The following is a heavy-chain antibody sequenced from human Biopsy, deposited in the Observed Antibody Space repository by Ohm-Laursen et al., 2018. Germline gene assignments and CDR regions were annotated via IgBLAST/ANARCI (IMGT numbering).Heavy chain of an antibody. CDR1: GFSLNTRGMS. D-gene: IGHD2-2*02. V-gene: IGHV2-70*16. J-gene: IGHJ6*02. CDR3: ARIPILVVPAAIVYRHRRHLQGLDV. Sequence: TQTLTLTFTLSGFSLNTRGMSVTWIRQPPGKALEWLARIDWDDAKFYSESLKTRLTISKGPSENHVVLTLSDVAPVDTATYYCARIPILVVPAAIVYRHRRHLQGLDVWGQGTTVIVSS. CDR2: IDWDDAK.